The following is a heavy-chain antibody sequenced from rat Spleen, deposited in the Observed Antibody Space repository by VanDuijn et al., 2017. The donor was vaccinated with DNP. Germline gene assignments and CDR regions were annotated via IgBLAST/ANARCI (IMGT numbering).Heavy chain of an antibody. D-gene: IGHD1-2*01. CDR2: ISSGGDII. CDR1: GFTFSDYY. J-gene: IGHJ3*01. Sequence: EVQLVESGGGLVQPGRSLKLFCAASGFTFSDYYMAWVRQAPTKGLEWVASISSGGDIIFYRDSVKGRFTISRDNAQNTQYLQMDSLRSEDTATYFCARHEDYSSYIYGFAYWGQGTLVTVSS. CDR3: ARHEDYSSYIYGFAY. V-gene: IGHV5S13*01.